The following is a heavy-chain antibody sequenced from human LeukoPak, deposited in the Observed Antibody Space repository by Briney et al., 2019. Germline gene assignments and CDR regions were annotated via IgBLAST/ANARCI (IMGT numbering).Heavy chain of an antibody. CDR2: VIANGVGP. Sequence: GGSLRLSRVAPGFTLTSHAMSWLRPALGKGLEWGSPVIANGVGPYYTHSVKGRFTISRDNSKNTLYLQMNSLRAEDTAVYHCAKEAGHWDFDYWGQGTLVTVSS. CDR1: GFTLTSHA. D-gene: IGHD7-27*01. J-gene: IGHJ4*02. V-gene: IGHV3-23*01. CDR3: AKEAGHWDFDY.